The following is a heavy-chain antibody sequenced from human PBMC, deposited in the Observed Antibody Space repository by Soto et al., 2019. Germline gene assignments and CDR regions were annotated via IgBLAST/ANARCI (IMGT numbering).Heavy chain of an antibody. CDR1: GYTFTSYG. D-gene: IGHD3-22*01. CDR3: ARVAYYYDSSGYYYGGFDY. J-gene: IGHJ4*02. V-gene: IGHV1-18*04. CDR2: ISAYNGNT. Sequence: QVQLVQSGAEVKKPGASVKVSYKASGYTFTSYGISWVRQAPGQGLEWMGWISAYNGNTNYAQKLQGRVTMTTDTSTSTAYMELRSLRSDDTAVYYCARVAYYYDSSGYYYGGFDYWGQGTLVTVSS.